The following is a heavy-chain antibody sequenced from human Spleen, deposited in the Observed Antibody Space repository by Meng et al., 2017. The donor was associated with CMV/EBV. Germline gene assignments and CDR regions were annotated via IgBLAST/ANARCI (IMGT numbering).Heavy chain of an antibody. J-gene: IGHJ4*02. Sequence: SISSAGYYWTWIRQHPGEGLEWIGNIYYSGSTSYNPSLNSRVTISLDMSKNEFSLKLTSVTVADTAEYYCATLRRYHYGHSGYCDYWGQGTLVTVSS. CDR3: ATLRRYHYGHSGYCDY. CDR2: IYYSGST. V-gene: IGHV4-31*02. CDR1: SISSAGYY. D-gene: IGHD3-10*01.